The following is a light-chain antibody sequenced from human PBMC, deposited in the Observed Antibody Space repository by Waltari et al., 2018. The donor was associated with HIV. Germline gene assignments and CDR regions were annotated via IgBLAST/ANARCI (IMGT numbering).Light chain of an antibody. CDR3: GTWDTSLSAGV. J-gene: IGLJ2*01. CDR2: DNN. Sequence: QSVLTQPPAVSAAPGQTVTLSCSGSSSNIAHNYVTWYQQLPGTAPKLLIYDNNRRSSVIPDRFSGSKSGTSATLAIAGLQTGDEADYYCGTWDTSLSAGVFGGGTKVTVL. V-gene: IGLV1-51*01. CDR1: SSNIAHNY.